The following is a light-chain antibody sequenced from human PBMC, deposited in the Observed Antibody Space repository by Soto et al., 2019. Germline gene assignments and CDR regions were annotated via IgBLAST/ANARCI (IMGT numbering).Light chain of an antibody. J-gene: IGKJ4*01. CDR3: MQALQTPVT. Sequence: DIVMTQSPLSLPVTPGEPASISCRSSQSLLHSNGYNYLDWYLQKPGQSPQLLIYLGSNRASGVPYRFSGSGSGTDFTLKISRVEAADVGVYFCMQALQTPVTFGGGTKVEIK. CDR2: LGS. CDR1: QSLLHSNGYNY. V-gene: IGKV2-28*01.